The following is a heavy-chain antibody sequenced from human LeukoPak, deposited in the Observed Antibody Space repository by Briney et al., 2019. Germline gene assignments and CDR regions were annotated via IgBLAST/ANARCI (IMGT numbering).Heavy chain of an antibody. V-gene: IGHV4-59*12. J-gene: IGHJ4*02. CDR1: GGSISSYY. CDR3: AREETYSSGWYVDY. CDR2: ISYSGST. Sequence: SETLSLTCSVSGGSISSYYWSWIRQPPGKGLEWIGYISYSGSTNYNPSLKSRVTMSVDTSKNQFSLKLSSVTAADTAVYYCAREETYSSGWYVDYWGQGTLVTVSS. D-gene: IGHD6-19*01.